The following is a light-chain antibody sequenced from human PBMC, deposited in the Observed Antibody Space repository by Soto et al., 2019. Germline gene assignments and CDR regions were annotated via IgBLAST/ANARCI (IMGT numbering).Light chain of an antibody. CDR2: GAS. Sequence: EIVLTQSPGTLSLSPGERATLSCRASQSVSSSYLAWYQQKPGQAPRLLIYGASSMATGIPDRFSGSGSGTDFTLTISILEPEDFAVYYCQQYGSSPRTFGQGTKVEIK. CDR3: QQYGSSPRT. V-gene: IGKV3-20*01. CDR1: QSVSSSY. J-gene: IGKJ1*01.